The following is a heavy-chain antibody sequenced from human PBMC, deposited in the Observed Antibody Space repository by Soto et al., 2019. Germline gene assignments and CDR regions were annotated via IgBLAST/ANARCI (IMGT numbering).Heavy chain of an antibody. V-gene: IGHV4-39*01. CDR3: ASPYYYGSGSYSQYFQH. CDR2: IYYSGST. CDR1: GGSISSSSYY. J-gene: IGHJ1*01. Sequence: QLQLQESGPGLVKPSETLSLTCTVSGGSISSSSYYWGWIRQPPGKGLEWIGSIYYSGSTYYNPSRKSRVTISVDTSKNQFSLKLSSVTAADTAVYYCASPYYYGSGSYSQYFQHWGQGTLVTVSS. D-gene: IGHD3-10*01.